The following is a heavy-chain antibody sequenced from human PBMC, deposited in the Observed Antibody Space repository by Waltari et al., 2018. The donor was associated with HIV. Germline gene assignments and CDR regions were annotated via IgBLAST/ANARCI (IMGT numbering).Heavy chain of an antibody. Sequence: QVQLVQSGAEVKKPGASVKLSCKASGYTFTDYYVHWVRQAPGQGLEWMGWRDPKTGGPNYARKFQARVTMTRDTSISTAYMELDRLTSDDTAVYYCARDISSGWYYLRFWGQGTLLTVSS. CDR3: ARDISSGWYYLRF. J-gene: IGHJ4*02. CDR1: GYTFTDYY. V-gene: IGHV1-2*02. D-gene: IGHD6-19*01. CDR2: RDPKTGGP.